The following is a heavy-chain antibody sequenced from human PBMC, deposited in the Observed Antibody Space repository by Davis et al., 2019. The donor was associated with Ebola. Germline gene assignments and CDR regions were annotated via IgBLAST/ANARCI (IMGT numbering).Heavy chain of an antibody. D-gene: IGHD6-19*01. CDR2: ISSSSSYI. CDR1: GFTFSSYS. V-gene: IGHV3-21*01. CDR3: ARAEGAVAGPFDY. Sequence: PGGSLRLSCAASGFTFSSYSMNWVRQAPGKGLEWVSSISSSSSYIYYADSVKGRFTISRDNAKNSLYLQMNSLRAEDTAVYYCARAEGAVAGPFDYWGQGTLVTVSS. J-gene: IGHJ4*02.